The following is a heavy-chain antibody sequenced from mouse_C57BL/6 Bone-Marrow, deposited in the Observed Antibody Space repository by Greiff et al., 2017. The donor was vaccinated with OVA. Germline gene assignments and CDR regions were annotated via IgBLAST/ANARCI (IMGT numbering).Heavy chain of an antibody. Sequence: VQLQQSGPGLVKPSQSLSLTCSVTGYSITSGYYWNWIRQFPGNKLEWMGYISYDGSNNYNPSLKNRISITRDTSKNQFFLKLNSVTTEDTATYYCARRGTTVYFDYWGQGTTLTVSS. D-gene: IGHD1-1*01. V-gene: IGHV3-6*01. CDR1: GYSITSGYY. J-gene: IGHJ2*01. CDR3: ARRGTTVYFDY. CDR2: ISYDGSN.